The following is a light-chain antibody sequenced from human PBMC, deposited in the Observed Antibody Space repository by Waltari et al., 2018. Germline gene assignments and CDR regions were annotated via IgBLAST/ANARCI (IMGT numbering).Light chain of an antibody. CDR1: QSVSRF. J-gene: IGKJ4*01. CDR3: QQRSSWPLT. V-gene: IGKV3-11*01. CDR2: DAS. Sequence: EIVLTQSPATLSLSPGQRATLSCRTSQSVSRFLAWYQQRPGQAPRLLIYDASTRATGIPARFSGIGSGTDFTLTISSLDPDDLAVYYCQQRSSWPLTFGGGTRVQIK.